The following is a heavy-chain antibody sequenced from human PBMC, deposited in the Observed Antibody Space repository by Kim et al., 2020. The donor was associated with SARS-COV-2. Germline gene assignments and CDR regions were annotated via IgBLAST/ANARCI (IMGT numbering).Heavy chain of an antibody. J-gene: IGHJ4*02. CDR3: ARNPPLDY. CDR1: GFTVSSGY. Sequence: GGSLRLSCSASGFTVSSGYMSWVRQAPGKGLEWVAGFYDGGGTYYADSVKGRFIFFRDKSENTLYLQMNSLRAEDTAVYYCARNPPLDYWGQGTLVAVSS. V-gene: IGHV3-66*01. CDR2: FYDGGGT.